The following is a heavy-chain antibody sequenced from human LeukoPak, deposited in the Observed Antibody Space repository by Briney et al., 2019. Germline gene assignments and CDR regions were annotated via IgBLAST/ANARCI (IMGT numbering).Heavy chain of an antibody. CDR3: ATESWFDP. V-gene: IGHV3-30*03. Sequence: GGSLRLSCAASGFTFSSYGMHWVRQAPGKGLEWVAVISYGGSNKYYADSVKGRFTISRDNSKNTLYLQMNSLRAEDTAVYYCATESWFDPWGQGTLVTVSS. J-gene: IGHJ5*02. CDR2: ISYGGSNK. CDR1: GFTFSSYG.